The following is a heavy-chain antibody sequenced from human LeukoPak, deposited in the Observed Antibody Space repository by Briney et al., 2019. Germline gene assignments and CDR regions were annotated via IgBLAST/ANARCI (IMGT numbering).Heavy chain of an antibody. Sequence: PSETLSLTCTVSGGSISSGSYYWSWIRQPAGKGLEWIGRIYTSGSTNYTPSLKSRVTISVDTSKNQFSLKLSSVTAADTAAYHCARDLDGSGYYYVYWGQGTLVTVSS. J-gene: IGHJ4*02. CDR1: GGSISSGSYY. CDR3: ARDLDGSGYYYVY. CDR2: IYTSGST. V-gene: IGHV4-61*02. D-gene: IGHD3-22*01.